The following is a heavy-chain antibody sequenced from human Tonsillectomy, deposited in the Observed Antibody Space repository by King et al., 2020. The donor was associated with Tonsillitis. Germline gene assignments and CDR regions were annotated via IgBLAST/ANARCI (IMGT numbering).Heavy chain of an antibody. J-gene: IGHJ6*02. CDR3: AKDFNPILRPSSHSRDYYYGLDV. CDR1: GFIFDDYA. Sequence: VQLVESGGGLVQPGRSLRLSCAASGFIFDDYAMHWVRQAPGKGLEWVSGISWNSGTIDYADSVKGRFTISRDNAKNSLYLQMNSLRPEDTALYYCAKDFNPILRPSSHSRDYYYGLDVWGQGTTVTVSS. CDR2: ISWNSGTI. V-gene: IGHV3-9*01. D-gene: IGHD4-17*01.